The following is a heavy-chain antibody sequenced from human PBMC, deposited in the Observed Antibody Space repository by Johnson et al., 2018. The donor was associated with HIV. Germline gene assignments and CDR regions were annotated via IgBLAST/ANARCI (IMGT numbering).Heavy chain of an antibody. CDR1: GFRFDSHA. Sequence: EVQLVESGGGLVQPGGSLRLSCAATGFRFDSHAINWVRQAPGKGLQWVSAISYSGSSTYYADSVKGRFPISRDNSKNTLYLQMNSLRAEDTAVYYCARDMGEMATPIRGLDAFDIWGQGTMVTVSS. CDR3: ARDMGEMATPIRGLDAFDI. J-gene: IGHJ3*02. V-gene: IGHV3-23*04. CDR2: ISYSGSST. D-gene: IGHD5-24*01.